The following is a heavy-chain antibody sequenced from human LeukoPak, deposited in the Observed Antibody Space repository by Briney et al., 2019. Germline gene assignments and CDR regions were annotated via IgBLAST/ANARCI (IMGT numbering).Heavy chain of an antibody. CDR3: ARGGYYYDSSGFPEDY. V-gene: IGHV1-69*13. Sequence: SVKVSCKASGGTFSSYAISWVRQAPGQGLEWMGGIIPIFGTANYAQKFQGRVTITADESTSTAYMELSSLRSEDTAVYYCARGGYYYDSSGFPEDYWGQGTLVTVSS. D-gene: IGHD3-22*01. J-gene: IGHJ4*02. CDR2: IIPIFGTA. CDR1: GGTFSSYA.